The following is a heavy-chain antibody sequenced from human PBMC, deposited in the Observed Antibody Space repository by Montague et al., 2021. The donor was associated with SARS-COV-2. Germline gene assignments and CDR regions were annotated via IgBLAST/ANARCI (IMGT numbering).Heavy chain of an antibody. D-gene: IGHD3-10*01. Sequence: SLRLSCVASGITFSSYAMHWVRQAPGKGLEWVAVISYDGSNKYYADPXKVRFTISRDNSKNTLYLQMNSLRAEDTAVYCCAREGLSGSYYGFLDYWGQGTLVTISS. V-gene: IGHV3-30-3*01. CDR2: ISYDGSNK. CDR3: AREGLSGSYYGFLDY. J-gene: IGHJ4*02. CDR1: GITFSSYA.